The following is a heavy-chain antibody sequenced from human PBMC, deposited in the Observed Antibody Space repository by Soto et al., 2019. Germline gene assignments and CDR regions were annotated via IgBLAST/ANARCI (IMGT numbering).Heavy chain of an antibody. V-gene: IGHV3-21*01. CDR3: ARDQSVVASYGMDV. D-gene: IGHD2-21*01. CDR2: ISSSSSYI. Sequence: PGRSLRLSCAASGFTFSSYSMNWVRQAPGKGLEWVSSISSSSSYIYYAHSVKGRFTISRHNANNPLYLQMNSLRAEDKAVYYCARDQSVVASYGMDVWGQGTTVTVSS. CDR1: GFTFSSYS. J-gene: IGHJ6*02.